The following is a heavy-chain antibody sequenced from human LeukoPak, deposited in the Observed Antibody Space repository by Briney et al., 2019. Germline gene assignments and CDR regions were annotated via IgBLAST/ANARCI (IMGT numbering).Heavy chain of an antibody. Sequence: SVKVSCKASGGTFSSYAISWVRQAPGQGLEWMGRIIPILGIANYAQKFQGRVTITADKSTSTAYMELSSLRSEDTAVYYCARAAADIVATYDYYYGMDVWGQGTTVTVSS. D-gene: IGHD5-12*01. CDR3: ARAAADIVATYDYYYGMDV. CDR1: GGTFSSYA. J-gene: IGHJ6*02. V-gene: IGHV1-69*04. CDR2: IIPILGIA.